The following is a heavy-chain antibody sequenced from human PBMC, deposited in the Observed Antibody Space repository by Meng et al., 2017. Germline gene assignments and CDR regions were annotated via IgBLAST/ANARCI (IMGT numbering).Heavy chain of an antibody. CDR2: SNAGNGNT. CDR1: GYTFTSYA. D-gene: IGHD3-10*01. J-gene: IGHJ6*02. CDR3: AREQRGPSGYYYYGMDV. V-gene: IGHV1-3*02. Sequence: ASVKVSCKASGYTFTSYAMHWVRQAPGQRLEWMGWSNAGNGNTKYSQEFQGRVTITRDTSASTAYMELSSLRSEDMAVYYCAREQRGPSGYYYYGMDVWGQGTTVTVSS.